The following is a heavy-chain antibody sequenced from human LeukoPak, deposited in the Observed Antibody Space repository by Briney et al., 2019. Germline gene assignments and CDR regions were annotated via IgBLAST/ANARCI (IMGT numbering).Heavy chain of an antibody. CDR1: GGSISSSSYY. CDR2: IYYSGST. CDR3: VRDLFNYYDSSGYYRFDF. J-gene: IGHJ4*02. Sequence: PSETLSLTCIVSGGSISSSSYYWGWIRQPPGKGLEWIGSIYYSGSTYYNPSLKSRVTISVDTSKNQFSLKLSSVTAADTAVYYCVRDLFNYYDSSGYYRFDFWGQGTLVTVSS. V-gene: IGHV4-39*02. D-gene: IGHD3-22*01.